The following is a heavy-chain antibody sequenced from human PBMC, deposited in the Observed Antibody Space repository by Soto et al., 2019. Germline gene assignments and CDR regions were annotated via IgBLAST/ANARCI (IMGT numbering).Heavy chain of an antibody. CDR3: ARKGGSYRKYFQH. CDR2: IYYSWTI. D-gene: IGHD1-26*01. CDR1: GDSISRIEFC. Sequence: LSLTCSVSGDSISRIEFCWAWIRQSPEKGLEWIATIYYSWTIYYNPSLKSRVTISVDTSKNQFSLKLSSVTAADTAVYYCARKGGSYRKYFQHWGQGTLVTVSS. J-gene: IGHJ1*01. V-gene: IGHV4-39*07.